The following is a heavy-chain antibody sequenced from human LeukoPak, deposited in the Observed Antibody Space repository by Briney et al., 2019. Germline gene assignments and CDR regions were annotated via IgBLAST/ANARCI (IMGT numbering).Heavy chain of an antibody. J-gene: IGHJ4*02. CDR2: IYYSGST. Sequence: PSETLSLTCTVSGGSISSSSYYWGWIRQPPGKGLEWIGSIYYSGSTYYNPSLKSRVTISVDTSKNQFSLKLSSVTAADAAVYYCAAYSSGWHRGYVDYWGQGTLVTVSS. CDR1: GGSISSSSYY. V-gene: IGHV4-39*01. CDR3: AAYSSGWHRGYVDY. D-gene: IGHD6-19*01.